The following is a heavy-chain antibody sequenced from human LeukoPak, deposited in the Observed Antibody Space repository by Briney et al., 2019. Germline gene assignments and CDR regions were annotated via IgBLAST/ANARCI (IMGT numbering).Heavy chain of an antibody. D-gene: IGHD3-3*01. CDR2: TNHSGSS. J-gene: IGHJ4*02. V-gene: IGHV4-34*01. CDR3: ARLRSRATPRRFSLDY. Sequence: SETLSLTCAVYSGSFSGFYWSWNRQPPGHGREWIGETNHSGSSNYHPCLKIRVTISVDTSKNQFSLKLSSVTAADTAVYCCARLRSRATPRRFSLDYWGQGTLVTVSS. CDR1: SGSFSGFY.